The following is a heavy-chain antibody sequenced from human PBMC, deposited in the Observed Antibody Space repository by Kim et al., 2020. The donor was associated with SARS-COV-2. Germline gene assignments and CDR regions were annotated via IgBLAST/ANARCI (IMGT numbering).Heavy chain of an antibody. Sequence: GGSLRLSCTASEFTFSSYWMSWVRKAPGKGLEWVANIKQDGNEKYYVDSVKGRFTISRDNAKNSLYLQMNSLRAEDTAVYYCARARDYSSGTYRAFDYWG. CDR1: EFTFSSYW. CDR3: ARARDYSSGTYRAFDY. CDR2: IKQDGNEK. V-gene: IGHV3-7*03. D-gene: IGHD3-10*01. J-gene: IGHJ4*01.